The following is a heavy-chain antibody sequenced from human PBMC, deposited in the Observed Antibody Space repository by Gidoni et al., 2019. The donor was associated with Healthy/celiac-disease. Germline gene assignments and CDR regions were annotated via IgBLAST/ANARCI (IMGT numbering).Heavy chain of an antibody. CDR3: ASVPNWRHYFDY. V-gene: IGHV1-69*04. CDR2: IIPILGIA. CDR1: GGTFSSYA. J-gene: IGHJ4*02. Sequence: QVQLVQSGAEVKKPGSSVKVSCKASGGTFSSYAISWVRQAPGQGLEWMGRIIPILGIANYAQKFQGRVTITADKSTSTAYMELSSLRSEDTAVYYCASVPNWRHYFDYWGQGTLVTVSS. D-gene: IGHD1-1*01.